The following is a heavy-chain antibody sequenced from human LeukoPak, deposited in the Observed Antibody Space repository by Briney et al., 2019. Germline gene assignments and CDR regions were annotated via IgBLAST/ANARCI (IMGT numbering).Heavy chain of an antibody. J-gene: IGHJ4*02. CDR3: ARDFSEWDFWSGYYFDY. D-gene: IGHD3-3*01. V-gene: IGHV1-2*02. Sequence: ASVKVSCKASGYTFTGYYMHWVRQAPGQGLEWMEWINPNSGGTNYAQKFQGRVTMTRDTSISTAYMELSRLRSDDTAVYYCARDFSEWDFWSGYYFDYWGQGTLVTVSS. CDR1: GYTFTGYY. CDR2: INPNSGGT.